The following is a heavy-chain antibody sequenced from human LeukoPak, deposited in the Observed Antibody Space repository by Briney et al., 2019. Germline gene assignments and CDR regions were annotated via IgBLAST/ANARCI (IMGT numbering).Heavy chain of an antibody. D-gene: IGHD6-13*01. CDR3: ARSASSSWYGLDV. CDR2: ISSSSTHI. Sequence: GGSLRLSCAVSGFTFSSYNMHWVRQAPGKGLEWVSSISSSSTHIYYADFLKGRSTISRDNAKNSLYLQVNSLRAEDTSVYYCARSASSSWYGLDVWGQGTTVTVSS. V-gene: IGHV3-21*01. J-gene: IGHJ6*02. CDR1: GFTFSSYN.